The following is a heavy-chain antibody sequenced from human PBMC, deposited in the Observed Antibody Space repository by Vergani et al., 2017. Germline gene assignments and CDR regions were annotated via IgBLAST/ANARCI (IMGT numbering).Heavy chain of an antibody. D-gene: IGHD6-25*01. CDR1: GGPISSGSYY. CDR2: IYTSGST. J-gene: IGHJ5*02. Sequence: QVQLQESGPGLVKPSQTLSLTCTVSGGPISSGSYYWSWIRQPAGKGLEWIGRIYTSGSTNYNPSLKSRVTISVDTSKNQFSLKLCSVPAADTAVYYCARDRRGFPNWIDPWGQGTLVTVSS. V-gene: IGHV4-61*02. CDR3: ARDRRGFPNWIDP.